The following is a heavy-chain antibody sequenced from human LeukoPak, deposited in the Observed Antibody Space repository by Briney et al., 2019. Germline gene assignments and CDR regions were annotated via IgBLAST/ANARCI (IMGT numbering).Heavy chain of an antibody. CDR3: ARAERWLQLHWFDP. J-gene: IGHJ5*02. Sequence: SETLSLTCTVSGGSISTYYWSWIRQPPGKGLEWIGYISYSGNTNYNPSLKSRVTISIDSSKNQFSLKLSSMTAADTAVYYCARAERWLQLHWFDPWGQGTLVTVSS. V-gene: IGHV4-59*08. CDR1: GGSISTYY. D-gene: IGHD5-24*01. CDR2: ISYSGNT.